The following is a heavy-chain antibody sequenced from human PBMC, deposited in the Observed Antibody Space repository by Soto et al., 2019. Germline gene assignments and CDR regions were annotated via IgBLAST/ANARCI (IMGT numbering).Heavy chain of an antibody. CDR2: AAYSGGT. D-gene: IGHD2-15*01. V-gene: IGHV4-39*01. Sequence: SETLSLTCTVSGGSIANNNYFWGWVRQPPGKGLEWIGSAAYSGGTYKNPSLKSRVTVSVDTSKNQYSLKLTSVTAADTAVYYCAKVVVGATSHSDFDSWGQGTLVTVSS. CDR1: GGSIANNNYF. CDR3: AKVVVGATSHSDFDS. J-gene: IGHJ4*02.